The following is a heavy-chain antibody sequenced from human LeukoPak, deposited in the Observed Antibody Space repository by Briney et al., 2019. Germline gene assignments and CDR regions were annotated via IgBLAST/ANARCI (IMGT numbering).Heavy chain of an antibody. D-gene: IGHD1-20*01. CDR1: GGSFSGYY. CDR3: ARTLNWPNWFDP. J-gene: IGHJ5*02. CDR2: INHSGST. Sequence: SETLSLTCAVYGGSFSGYYWSWIRQPPGKGLEWIGEINHSGSTNYNPSLKSRVTISVDTSKNQFSLKLSSVTAADTALYYCARTLNWPNWFDPWGQGTLVTVSS. V-gene: IGHV4-34*01.